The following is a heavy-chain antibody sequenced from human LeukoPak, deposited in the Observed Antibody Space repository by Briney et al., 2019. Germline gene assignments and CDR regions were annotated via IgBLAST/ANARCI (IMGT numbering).Heavy chain of an antibody. Sequence: PGGSLRLSCAASGFXFINYWMHWVRQAPGKGLVWVSRVNSDGSATSYADSVKGRFTISRDNAKNTLYLQMHSLRAEDTAVYYCAREDYGDYFDYWGQGTLVTVSS. CDR3: AREDYGDYFDY. CDR1: GFXFINYW. CDR2: VNSDGSAT. J-gene: IGHJ4*02. D-gene: IGHD4-17*01. V-gene: IGHV3-74*01.